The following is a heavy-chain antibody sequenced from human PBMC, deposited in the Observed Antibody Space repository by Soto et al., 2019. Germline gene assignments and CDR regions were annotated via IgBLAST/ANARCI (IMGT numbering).Heavy chain of an antibody. J-gene: IGHJ4*02. CDR2: TYYNGNA. CDR3: ARHFVAVVIKGWGY. V-gene: IGHV4-39*01. Sequence: QLQLQESGPGLVKPSETLSLTCTVSGGSIDRSNYYWDWIRQPPGTGLEWIGTTYYNGNAYYNPSLKSRVTMSADTSKNQFSLKLIAVAAADTAVYYCARHFVAVVIKGWGYWGQGTLVTVSS. CDR1: GGSIDRSNYY. D-gene: IGHD3-22*01.